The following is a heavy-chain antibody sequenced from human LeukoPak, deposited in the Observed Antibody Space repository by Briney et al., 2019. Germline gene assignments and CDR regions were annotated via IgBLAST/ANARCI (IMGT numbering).Heavy chain of an antibody. J-gene: IGHJ5*02. CDR1: GYTFTSYA. V-gene: IGHV7-4-1*02. Sequence: ASVKVSCKASGYTFTSYAMNWVRQAPGQGLEWMGWINTNTGNPTYAQGFTGRFVFSLDTSVSTAYLQISSLKAEDTAVYYCARVSSSSWPNNWFDPWGQGTLVTVSS. CDR2: INTNTGNP. CDR3: ARVSSSSWPNNWFDP. D-gene: IGHD6-13*01.